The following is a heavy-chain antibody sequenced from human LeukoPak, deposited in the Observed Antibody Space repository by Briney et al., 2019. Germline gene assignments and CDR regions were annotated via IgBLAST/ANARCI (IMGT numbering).Heavy chain of an antibody. CDR3: AKDSRRYSPCFYYVDV. J-gene: IGHJ6*03. D-gene: IGHD2-2*02. CDR1: GFTFGGYS. Sequence: GRSLRLSCADSGFTFGGYSMYWVRQAPGKGLEWVSGISLNCGSKGYADSVKGRITISRDNAKNSLYLQINSLRAEHAALYYCAKDSRRYSPCFYYVDVWGKGTTGTVSS. CDR2: ISLNCGSK. V-gene: IGHV3-9*01.